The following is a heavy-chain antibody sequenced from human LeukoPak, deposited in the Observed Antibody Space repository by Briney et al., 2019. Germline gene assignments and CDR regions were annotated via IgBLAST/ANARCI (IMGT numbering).Heavy chain of an antibody. CDR2: ISSSGSSI. CDR3: AKSHFDTSAYYQYCFDY. J-gene: IGHJ4*02. D-gene: IGHD3-22*01. CDR1: GFTFSDYY. V-gene: IGHV3-11*01. Sequence: KTGGSLRLSCAASGFTFSDYYMSWIRQAPGKGLEWVSYISSSGSSIYYADSVKGRFTISRDNAKNSLYLQMNSLRAEDTAIYYCAKSHFDTSAYYQYCFDYWGQGTLVTVSS.